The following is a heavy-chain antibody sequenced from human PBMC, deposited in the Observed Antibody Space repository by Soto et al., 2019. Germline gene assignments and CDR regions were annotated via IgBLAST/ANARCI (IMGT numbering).Heavy chain of an antibody. J-gene: IGHJ4*01. CDR1: GFTFSSYN. CDR3: ARVSDNSGAYSGWAY. Sequence: LRLSCAASGFTFSSYNMNWVRQAPGKGLEWVASISSRSSYIFYADSLRGRFTVSRDNPKNSVFLQMDGLRAEDTAVYYCARVSDNSGAYSGWAYWGQGTLVTVSS. D-gene: IGHD3-10*01. V-gene: IGHV3-21*01. CDR2: ISSRSSYI.